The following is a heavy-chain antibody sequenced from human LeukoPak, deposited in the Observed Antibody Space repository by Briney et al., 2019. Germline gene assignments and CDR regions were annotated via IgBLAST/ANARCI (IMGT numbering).Heavy chain of an antibody. CDR1: GFTFSSYS. V-gene: IGHV3-21*01. CDR2: ISSSRSYI. J-gene: IGHJ5*02. D-gene: IGHD3-3*01. Sequence: PGGSLRLSCAASGFTFSSYSMNWVRQAPGKGLEWVSSISSSRSYIYYADSVKGRFTISRDNAKNSLYLQMNSLRAEDTAVYYCARGRSIVSNLEWLQVTVGWFDPWGQGTLVTVSS. CDR3: ARGRSIVSNLEWLQVTVGWFDP.